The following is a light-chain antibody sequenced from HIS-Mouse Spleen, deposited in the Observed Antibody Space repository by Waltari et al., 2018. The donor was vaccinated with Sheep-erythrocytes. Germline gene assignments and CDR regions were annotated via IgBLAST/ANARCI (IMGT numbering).Light chain of an antibody. CDR2: EVS. Sequence: QSALTQPASVSGSPGQSITISCTGTSSDVGGYNYVSWYQQHPGKAPKLMIYEVSNRPPGVYKRFSGSKSGNTASLTIAGLQAEDEADYYCCSYAGSSTPWVFGGGTKLTVL. V-gene: IGLV2-14*01. CDR1: SSDVGGYNY. CDR3: CSYAGSSTPWV. J-gene: IGLJ3*02.